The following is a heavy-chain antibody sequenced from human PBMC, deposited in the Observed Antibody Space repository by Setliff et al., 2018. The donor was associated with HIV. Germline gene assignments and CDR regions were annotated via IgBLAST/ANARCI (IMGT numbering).Heavy chain of an antibody. CDR3: ARETEASTFDY. D-gene: IGHD6-25*01. J-gene: IGHJ4*02. CDR2: IYHSGST. Sequence: SETLSLTCAVSGYSISSGYYWGWIRQPPGKGLEWIGSIYHSGSTYYNPSLKSRVTISVDTSKSQFSLRLNSVTATDTALYYCARETEASTFDYWGQGTLVTVSS. CDR1: GYSISSGYY. V-gene: IGHV4-38-2*02.